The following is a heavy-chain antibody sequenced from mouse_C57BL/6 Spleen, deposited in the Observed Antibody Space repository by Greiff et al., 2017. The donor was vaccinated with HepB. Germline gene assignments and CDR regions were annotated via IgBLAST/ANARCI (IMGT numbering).Heavy chain of an antibody. Sequence: EVMLVESGGGLVKPGGSLKLSCAASGFTFSSYAMSWVRQTPEKRLEWVATISDGGSYTYYPDNVKGRFTISRDNAKNNLYLQMSHLKSEDTAMYYCARERYYDGSQTGWFAYWGQGTLVTVSA. CDR1: GFTFSSYA. J-gene: IGHJ3*01. D-gene: IGHD1-1*01. V-gene: IGHV5-4*01. CDR2: ISDGGSYT. CDR3: ARERYYDGSQTGWFAY.